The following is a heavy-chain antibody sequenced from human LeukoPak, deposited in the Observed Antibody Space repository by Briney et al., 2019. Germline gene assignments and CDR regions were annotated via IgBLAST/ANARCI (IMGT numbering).Heavy chain of an antibody. J-gene: IGHJ4*02. D-gene: IGHD3-22*01. CDR1: GFTFSSYG. V-gene: IGHV3-53*01. CDR2: IYSGGST. Sequence: GGSLRLSCAASGFTFSSYGMIWVRQAPGKGLEWVSVIYSGGSTYYADSVKGRFTISRDNSKNTLYLQMNSLRAEDTAVYYCAREDYDSSGYYYDYWGQGTLVTVSS. CDR3: AREDYDSSGYYYDY.